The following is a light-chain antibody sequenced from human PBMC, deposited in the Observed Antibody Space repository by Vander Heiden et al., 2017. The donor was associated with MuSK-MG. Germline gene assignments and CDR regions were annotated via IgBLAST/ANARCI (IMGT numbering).Light chain of an antibody. J-gene: IGLJ2*01. Sequence: SVLTQPPSASGTPGQRVTISCSGSSSNIGSNTVNWYQQLPGTAPKLLIYSNNQRPSGVPDRFSGSKSGTSASLAISGLQSEDEADYDCAAWDDSLNGVVFGGGTKLTVL. CDR1: SSNIGSNT. CDR3: AAWDDSLNGVV. V-gene: IGLV1-44*01. CDR2: SNN.